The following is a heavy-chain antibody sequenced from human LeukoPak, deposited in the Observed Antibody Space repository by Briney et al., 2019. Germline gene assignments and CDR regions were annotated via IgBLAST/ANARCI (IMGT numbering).Heavy chain of an antibody. CDR1: GFTFSSYY. CDR3: ARGGRGYSGYDARGY. J-gene: IGHJ4*02. D-gene: IGHD5-12*01. V-gene: IGHV3-30-3*01. CDR2: ISYDGSNK. Sequence: GGSLRLSCAASGFTFSSYYMSWVRQAPGKGLEWVAVISYDGSNKYYADSVKGRFTISRDNSKNTLYLQMNSLRAEDTAVYYCARGGRGYSGYDARGYWGQGTLVTVSS.